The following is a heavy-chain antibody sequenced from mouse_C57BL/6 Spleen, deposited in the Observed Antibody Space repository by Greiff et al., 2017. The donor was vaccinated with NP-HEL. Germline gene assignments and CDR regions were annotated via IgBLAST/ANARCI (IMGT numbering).Heavy chain of an antibody. Sequence: QVQLQQSGAELVKPGASVKISCKASGYAYSSYWMNWVKQRPGKGLEWIGQIYPGDGDTNYNGKFKGKATLTADKSSSTADMQLSSLTSEDSAVYFWARESAYYSNLYAMDYWGQGTSVTVSS. CDR3: ARESAYYSNLYAMDY. CDR1: GYAYSSYW. CDR2: IYPGDGDT. D-gene: IGHD2-5*01. V-gene: IGHV1-80*01. J-gene: IGHJ4*01.